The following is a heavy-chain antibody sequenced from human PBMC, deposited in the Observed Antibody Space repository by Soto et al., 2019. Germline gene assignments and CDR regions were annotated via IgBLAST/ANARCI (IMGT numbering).Heavy chain of an antibody. Sequence: GASVKVSCKASGYTFTSYDINWVRQATGQGLEWMGWMNPNSGNTGYAQKFQGRVTMTRNTSISTACMELSSLRSEDTAVYYCARADSSSWDAFDIWGQGTMVTVSS. J-gene: IGHJ3*02. CDR1: GYTFTSYD. V-gene: IGHV1-8*01. CDR2: MNPNSGNT. D-gene: IGHD6-13*01. CDR3: ARADSSSWDAFDI.